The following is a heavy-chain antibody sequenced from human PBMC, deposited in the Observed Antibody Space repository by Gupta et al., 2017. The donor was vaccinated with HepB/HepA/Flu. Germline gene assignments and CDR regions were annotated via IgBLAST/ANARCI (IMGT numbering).Heavy chain of an antibody. CDR2: INWNGGGT. CDR1: AFTFDGYG. J-gene: IGHJ4*02. V-gene: IGHV3-20*04. CDR3: ARSSSHYDFWSGYYDY. D-gene: IGHD3-3*01. Sequence: EVQLVASGGAVVRPGRSLRLSCAASAFTFDGYGLSWGRQGPGKGLEWVSGINWNGGGTGYAVAVKGRFTISRDNAKNSLYLQMNSLRAEDTALYYCARSSSHYDFWSGYYDYWGQGILGTVSS.